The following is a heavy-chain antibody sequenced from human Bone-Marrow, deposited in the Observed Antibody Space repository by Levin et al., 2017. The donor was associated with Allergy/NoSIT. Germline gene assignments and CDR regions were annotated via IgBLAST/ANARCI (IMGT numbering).Heavy chain of an antibody. Sequence: ASVKVSCKASGYTFTAYYMHWVRQAPGQGLEWVGRVNPNTGGTNYAQKFLGRVTMTVDTSISTAYMELSRLRSDDTAVYYCAKERGAGAWYHEFWGQGTLVTVSS. CDR2: VNPNTGGT. CDR3: AKERGAGAWYHEF. V-gene: IGHV1-2*06. D-gene: IGHD6-19*01. CDR1: GYTFTAYY. J-gene: IGHJ4*02.